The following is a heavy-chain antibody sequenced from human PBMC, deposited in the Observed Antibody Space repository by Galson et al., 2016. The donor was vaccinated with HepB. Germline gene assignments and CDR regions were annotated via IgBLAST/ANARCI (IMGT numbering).Heavy chain of an antibody. Sequence: SVKVSCKVSGNSLAELFIHWVRLAPGKGLEWMGGFDPEDGETTYAQKFQGRVRMTEDTSTDTGYMELSSLRSDDPAVYYCPTVGSYTTPSPYYYYYFGMDVWGKGTTVTVSS. CDR3: PTVGSYTTPSPYYYYYFGMDV. CDR2: FDPEDGET. J-gene: IGHJ6*04. V-gene: IGHV1-24*01. D-gene: IGHD3-10*01. CDR1: GNSLAELF.